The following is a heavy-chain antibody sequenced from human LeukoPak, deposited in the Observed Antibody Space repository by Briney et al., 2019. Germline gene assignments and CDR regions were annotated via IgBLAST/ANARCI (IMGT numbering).Heavy chain of an antibody. J-gene: IGHJ5*02. V-gene: IGHV4-59*01. D-gene: IGHD5-12*01. CDR2: IYYSGST. CDR3: ARLSGSHWFDP. CDR1: GGSISSYY. Sequence: SETLSLTCTVSGGSISSYYWSWIRQPPGKGLEWIGYIYYSGSTNYNPSLKSRVTISSVTAADTAVYYCARLSGSHWFDPWGQGTLVTVSS.